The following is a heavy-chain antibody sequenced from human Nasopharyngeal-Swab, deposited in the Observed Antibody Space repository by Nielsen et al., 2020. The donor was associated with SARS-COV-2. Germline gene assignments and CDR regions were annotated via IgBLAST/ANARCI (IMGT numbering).Heavy chain of an antibody. Sequence: GESLKISCAASGFTFSSYSMNWVRQAPGKGLEWVSYISSSSSTIYYADSVKGRFTISRDNAKNSLYLQMNSLRAEDTAVYYCAKDPYYYDSSGYLDAFDIWGQGTMVTVSS. V-gene: IGHV3-48*01. CDR1: GFTFSSYS. J-gene: IGHJ3*02. CDR3: AKDPYYYDSSGYLDAFDI. D-gene: IGHD3-22*01. CDR2: ISSSSSTI.